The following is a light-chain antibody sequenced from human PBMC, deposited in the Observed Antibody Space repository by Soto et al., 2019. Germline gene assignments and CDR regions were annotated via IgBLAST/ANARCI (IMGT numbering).Light chain of an antibody. CDR1: QSISSS. J-gene: IGKJ3*01. CDR2: AAS. CDR3: QQSYSSPFT. Sequence: DIQMTQSPSSLSASVGDRVTITCRASQSISSSLNWYQQKPGKAPNLLIYAASSLQSGVPSKFSGSGSGTDFTLTSSSLQPEDFATYYCQQSYSSPFTFGPGTKVDIK. V-gene: IGKV1-39*01.